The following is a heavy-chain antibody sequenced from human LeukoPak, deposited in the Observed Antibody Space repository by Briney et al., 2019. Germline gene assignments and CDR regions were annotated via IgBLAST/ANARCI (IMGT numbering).Heavy chain of an antibody. D-gene: IGHD6-25*01. J-gene: IGHJ5*02. CDR2: ILSDGSKE. CDR3: AKEWPSGDWFDP. V-gene: IGHV3-30*02. CDR1: GFTFSSYG. Sequence: AGGSLRLSCAASGFTFSSYGMHWVRQAPGKGLEWVAVILSDGSKEFYTDSVKGRFTISRDNSKNTLYLQMNSLRAEDTAVYYCAKEWPSGDWFDPWGQGTLVTVSS.